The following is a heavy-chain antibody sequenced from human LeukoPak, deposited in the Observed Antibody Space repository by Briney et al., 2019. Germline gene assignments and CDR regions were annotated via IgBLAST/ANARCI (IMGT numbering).Heavy chain of an antibody. Sequence: GASVNVSCKASGYTFKNYDINWVRQATGQGLEGMGWMNPNSGNTGFAQKFQDRVSMTRDTSINTAYMELTSLRSGDTAVYYCARATPGGLHGYSFDYWGQGTVVTVYS. V-gene: IGHV1-8*02. CDR2: MNPNSGNT. D-gene: IGHD5-24*01. CDR1: GYTFKNYD. CDR3: ARATPGGLHGYSFDY. J-gene: IGHJ4*02.